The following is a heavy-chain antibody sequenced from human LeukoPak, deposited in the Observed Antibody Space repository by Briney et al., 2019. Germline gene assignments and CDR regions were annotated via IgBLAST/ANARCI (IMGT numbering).Heavy chain of an antibody. D-gene: IGHD6-19*01. J-gene: IGHJ4*02. Sequence: GGSLRLSCAASGFTFSSYGMHWVRQAPGKGLEWVAVIWYDGSNKYYADSVKGRFTISSDNSKNTLYLQMNSLRAEDTAVYYCARGERRAVVGTNYWGQGTLVTVSS. V-gene: IGHV3-33*01. CDR2: IWYDGSNK. CDR3: ARGERRAVVGTNY. CDR1: GFTFSSYG.